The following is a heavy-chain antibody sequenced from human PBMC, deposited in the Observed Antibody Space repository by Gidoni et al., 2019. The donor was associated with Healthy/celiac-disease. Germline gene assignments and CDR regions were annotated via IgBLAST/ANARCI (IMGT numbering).Heavy chain of an antibody. V-gene: IGHV4-34*01. D-gene: IGHD1-26*01. CDR3: ARLRGKIVGATTVDY. J-gene: IGHJ4*02. CDR2: INPRGST. CDR1: GASFSGYY. Sequence: QVQLQQWGAGLLQPSEPLSLTCAFYGASFSGYYWSWIRRPPGKGLEWIGEINPRGSTNYNPSLKSGGTISVDTSKNQFSLKLSSVTAADTAVYYCARLRGKIVGATTVDYWGQGTLVTVSS.